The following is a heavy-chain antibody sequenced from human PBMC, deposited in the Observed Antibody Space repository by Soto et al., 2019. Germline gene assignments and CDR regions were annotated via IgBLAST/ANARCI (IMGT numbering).Heavy chain of an antibody. V-gene: IGHV4-39*01. CDR2: LYYTGTT. J-gene: IGHJ5*02. CDR3: GAYCSNTYCYDWFGT. CDR1: GGSIGSSSYY. D-gene: IGHD2-2*01. Sequence: SETLSLTCSVSGGSIGSSSYYFGWIRQPPGRGLEWIGSLYYTGTTYYNSSLKSRVTISADKSQNQFSLRLSSVTAADTAVYYCGAYCSNTYCYDWFGTWGQGTWVTVSS.